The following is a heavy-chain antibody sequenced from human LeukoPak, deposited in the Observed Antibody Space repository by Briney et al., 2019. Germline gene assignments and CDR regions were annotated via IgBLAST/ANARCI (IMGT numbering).Heavy chain of an antibody. J-gene: IGHJ4*02. CDR3: ASHRDYCDSSGLCAFDY. Sequence: GGSLRLSCAVSGFPFRSYWMSWVRQAPGKGLEWVANIKEDGSERYYVDSVKGRFTISRDNAKNSLYLQMNSLRAEDTAVYYCASHRDYCDSSGLCAFDYWGQGTLVTVSS. D-gene: IGHD3-22*01. CDR1: GFPFRSYW. CDR2: IKEDGSER. V-gene: IGHV3-7*01.